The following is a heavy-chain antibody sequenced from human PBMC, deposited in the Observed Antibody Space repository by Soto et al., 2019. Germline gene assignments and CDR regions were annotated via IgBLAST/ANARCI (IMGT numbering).Heavy chain of an antibody. CDR2: IISIFGTA. CDR3: AWYILTGYYYYGMDG. J-gene: IGHJ6*02. D-gene: IGHD3-9*01. V-gene: IGHV1-69*13. Sequence: SVKVSCKASGGTFSSYAISWVRQAPGQGLEWMGGIISIFGTANYAQKFQGRVTITADESTSTAYMELSSLRSEDTAVYYCAWYILTGYYYYGMDGWGQGTTVTVSS. CDR1: GGTFSSYA.